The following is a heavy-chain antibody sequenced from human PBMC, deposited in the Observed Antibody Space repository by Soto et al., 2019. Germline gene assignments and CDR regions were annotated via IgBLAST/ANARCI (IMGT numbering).Heavy chain of an antibody. Sequence: QVQLVQSGAEVKKPGASVKVSCKASGYTFTSYYMHWVRQAPGQGLEWMGIINPSGGSTSYAQKLQGRVTMTRDTSTSTVYMELSSLRSEDTAVYYCARAGRYCSSTSCYLWPTYYYYGMDVWGQGTTVTVSS. D-gene: IGHD2-2*01. CDR1: GYTFTSYY. J-gene: IGHJ6*02. CDR2: INPSGGST. CDR3: ARAGRYCSSTSCYLWPTYYYYGMDV. V-gene: IGHV1-46*01.